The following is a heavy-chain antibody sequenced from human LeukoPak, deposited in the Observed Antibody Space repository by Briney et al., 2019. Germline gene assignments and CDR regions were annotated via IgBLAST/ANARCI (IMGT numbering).Heavy chain of an antibody. D-gene: IGHD3-22*01. CDR1: GFTFGSYA. CDR3: AKVHYDSSGAYYFDY. J-gene: IGHJ4*02. CDR2: ISGSGGST. V-gene: IGHV3-23*01. Sequence: GGSLRLSCAASGFTFGSYAMSWVRQAPGKGLEWVSAISGSGGSTYYADSVKGRFTISRDNSKNTLYLQMNSLRAEDTAVYYCAKVHYDSSGAYYFDYWGQGTLVTVSS.